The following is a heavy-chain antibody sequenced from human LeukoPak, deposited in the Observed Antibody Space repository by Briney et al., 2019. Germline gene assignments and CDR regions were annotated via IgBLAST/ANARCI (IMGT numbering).Heavy chain of an antibody. J-gene: IGHJ4*02. CDR3: VRGYCSGATCYHFDY. CDR1: GASITSYS. Sequence: SETLSLTCTVSGASITSYSWNWIRQPPGKGLEWIRYFYYSGSDNYNPSLKSRITISVDTSKNQFSLKLSSVTAADTAVYYCVRGYCSGATCYHFDYWGQGTLVTVSS. CDR2: FYYSGSD. D-gene: IGHD2-15*01. V-gene: IGHV4-59*01.